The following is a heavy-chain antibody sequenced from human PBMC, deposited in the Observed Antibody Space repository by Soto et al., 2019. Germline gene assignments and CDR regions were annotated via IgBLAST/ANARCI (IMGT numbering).Heavy chain of an antibody. CDR1: DVSISGYY. CDR3: ARDQGSGWYEFDY. D-gene: IGHD6-19*01. J-gene: IGHJ4*02. Sequence: TSETLSLTCTVSDVSISGYYWTWIRQPPGKGLEWIGHSQYTGVTNYNPSLNSRVTISVDTSRNQFSLTLTSVTAADTAVYYCARDQGSGWYEFDYWGQGTLVTVSS. CDR2: SQYTGVT. V-gene: IGHV4-59*01.